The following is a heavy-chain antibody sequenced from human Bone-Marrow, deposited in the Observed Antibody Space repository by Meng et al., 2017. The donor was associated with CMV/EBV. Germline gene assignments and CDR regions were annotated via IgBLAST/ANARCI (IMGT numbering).Heavy chain of an antibody. CDR2: ISSSSSYI. V-gene: IGHV3-21*01. J-gene: IGHJ4*02. CDR1: GFTVSGNY. D-gene: IGHD6-6*01. Sequence: GESLKISCAASGFTVSGNYMSWVRQAPGKGLEWVSSISSSSSYIYYADSVKGRFTISRDNAKNSLYLQMNSLRAEDTAVYYCARGYSSSSFDYWGQGTLVTVSS. CDR3: ARGYSSSSFDY.